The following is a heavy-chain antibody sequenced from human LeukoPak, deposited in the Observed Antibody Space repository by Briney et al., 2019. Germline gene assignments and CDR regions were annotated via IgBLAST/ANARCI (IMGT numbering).Heavy chain of an antibody. CDR2: IYYTGST. D-gene: IGHD5-18*01. J-gene: IGHJ4*02. CDR3: ARGGYSYDYYFDY. V-gene: IGHV4-39*01. Sequence: SETLSLTCTVSGDSLTSSNYYWVWIRQPPGKGLEYIGNIYYTGSTSYNPSLKSRVTISIDTSKNQFSLNLRSVTAADTAVYYCARGGYSYDYYFDYWGQGTLVTVSS. CDR1: GDSLTSSNYY.